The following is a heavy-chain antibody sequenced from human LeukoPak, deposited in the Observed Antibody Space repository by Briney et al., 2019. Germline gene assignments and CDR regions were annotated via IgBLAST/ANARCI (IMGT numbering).Heavy chain of an antibody. V-gene: IGHV4-39*01. CDR2: IYYSGST. D-gene: IGHD3-10*01. J-gene: IGHJ5*02. CDR3: ARGLHGSGSYYDYNWFDP. Sequence: PSETLSLTCTVSGGSISSSSYYWGWIRQPPGKGLEWIGSIYYSGSTYYNPSLKSRVTISVDTSKNQFSLKLSSVTAADTAVYYCARGLHGSGSYYDYNWFDPWGQGTLVTVSS. CDR1: GGSISSSSYY.